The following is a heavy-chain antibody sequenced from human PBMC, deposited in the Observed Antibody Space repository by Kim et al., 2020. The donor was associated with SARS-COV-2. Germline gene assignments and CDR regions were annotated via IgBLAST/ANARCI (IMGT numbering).Heavy chain of an antibody. D-gene: IGHD2-15*01. J-gene: IGHJ6*02. V-gene: IGHV1-69*01. CDR3: ARGPPWSSYGMDV. Sequence: AQKFQGRVTITADESTSTAYMELSSLRSEDTAVYYCARGPPWSSYGMDVWGQGTTVTVSS.